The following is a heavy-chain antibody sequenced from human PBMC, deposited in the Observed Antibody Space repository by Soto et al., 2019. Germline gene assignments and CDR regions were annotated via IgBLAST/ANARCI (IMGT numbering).Heavy chain of an antibody. CDR2: MNPNSGNT. D-gene: IGHD2-2*02. CDR1: GYTFTSYD. V-gene: IGHV1-8*01. CDR3: ARDQVGCISTSCYTYYYYYGMDV. Sequence: ASVKVSCKASGYTFTSYDINWVRQATGQGLEWMGWMNPNSGNTGYAQKFQGRVAMTRNTSISTAYMELSSLRAEDTAVYYCARDQVGCISTSCYTYYYYYGMDVWGQGTTVTVSS. J-gene: IGHJ6*02.